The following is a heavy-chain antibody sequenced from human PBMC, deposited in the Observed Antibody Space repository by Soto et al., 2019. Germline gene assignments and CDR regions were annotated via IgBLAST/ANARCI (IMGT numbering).Heavy chain of an antibody. V-gene: IGHV3-30*18. CDR3: AKKSLTTTYGMDV. D-gene: IGHD4-17*01. Sequence: VGSLRLSCAASGFTFSSYGMHWVRQAPGKGLEWVAVISYDGSNKYYADSVKGRFTISRDNSKNTLYLQMNSLRAEDTAVYYCAKKSLTTTYGMDVWGQGTTVTVSS. CDR2: ISYDGSNK. CDR1: GFTFSSYG. J-gene: IGHJ6*02.